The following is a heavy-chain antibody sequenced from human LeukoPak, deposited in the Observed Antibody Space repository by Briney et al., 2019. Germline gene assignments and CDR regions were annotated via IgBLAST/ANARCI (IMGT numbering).Heavy chain of an antibody. D-gene: IGHD1-7*01. CDR3: ARDHGRREYNWNYEPLPLDP. J-gene: IGHJ5*02. CDR2: TYYRSKLYN. CDR1: GDSFSSNSAA. V-gene: IGHV6-1*01. Sequence: SQTLSLTCAVSGDSFSSNSAAWNWIRQSPSRGLEWLVRTYYRSKLYNDYAVSVKIRITINPDTSKNQFSLQLNSVTPEDTAVYYCARDHGRREYNWNYEPLPLDPWGQGTLVTVSS.